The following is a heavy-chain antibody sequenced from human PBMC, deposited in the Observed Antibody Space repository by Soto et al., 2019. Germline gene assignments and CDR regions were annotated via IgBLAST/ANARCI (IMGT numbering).Heavy chain of an antibody. D-gene: IGHD2-15*01. J-gene: IGHJ4*02. CDR2: ISYDGSNK. V-gene: IGHV3-30*18. CDR1: GFTFSSYG. Sequence: GGSLRLSCAASGFTFSSYGMHWVRQAPGKGLEWVAVISYDGSNKYYADSVKGRFTISRDNSKNTLYLQMNSLRAEDTAVYYCAKVRRSNSGPCDYWGQGTLVTVSS. CDR3: AKVRRSNSGPCDY.